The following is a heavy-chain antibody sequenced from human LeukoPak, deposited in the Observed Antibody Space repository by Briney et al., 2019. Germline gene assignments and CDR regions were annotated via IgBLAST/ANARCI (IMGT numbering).Heavy chain of an antibody. CDR2: ISGSGGST. V-gene: IGHV3-23*01. CDR1: GFTFSSYA. CDR3: AKDVDIVATTYDY. J-gene: IGHJ4*02. D-gene: IGHD5-12*01. Sequence: GGSLRLSCAASGFTFSSYARSWVRQAPGKGLEWVSAISGSGGSTYYADSVKGRFTISRDNSKNTLDLQMNSLRAEDTAVYYCAKDVDIVATTYDYWGQGTLVTVSS.